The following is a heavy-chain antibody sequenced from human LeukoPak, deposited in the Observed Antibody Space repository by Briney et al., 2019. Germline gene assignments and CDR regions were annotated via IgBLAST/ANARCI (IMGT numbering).Heavy chain of an antibody. CDR2: MNPNSGNT. CDR3: ARVAHGKLRGYAFDI. D-gene: IGHD5-12*01. V-gene: IGHV1-8*03. J-gene: IGHJ3*02. CDR1: GYTFTSYD. Sequence: VASVKVSCKASGYTFTSYDINWVRQATGQGLEWMGWMNPNSGNTGYAQKFQGRVTITRNTSISTAYMELSSLRSEDTAVYYCARVAHGKLRGYAFDIWGQGTMVTVSS.